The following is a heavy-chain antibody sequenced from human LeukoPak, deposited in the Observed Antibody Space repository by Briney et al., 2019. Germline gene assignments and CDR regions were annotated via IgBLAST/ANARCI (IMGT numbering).Heavy chain of an antibody. CDR3: ARSLALVVVSIQDYYYGMDV. D-gene: IGHD2-21*01. CDR2: INPNSGGT. J-gene: IGHJ6*02. CDR1: GYTFTGYY. Sequence: ASVKVSCKASGYTFTGYYMHWVRQAPGQGLEWMGWINPNSGGTNYAQKFQGWVTMTRDTSISTAYMELSRLRSDDTAVYYCARSLALVVVSIQDYYYGMDVWGQGTTVTVSS. V-gene: IGHV1-2*04.